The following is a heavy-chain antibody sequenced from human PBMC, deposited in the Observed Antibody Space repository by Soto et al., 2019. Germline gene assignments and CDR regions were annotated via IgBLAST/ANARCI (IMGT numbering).Heavy chain of an antibody. D-gene: IGHD3-22*01. CDR2: GIPIFVTA. V-gene: IGHV1-69*01. CDR3: ARNTYYYDSSGYYFDY. CDR1: GGTFSSYA. J-gene: IGHJ4*02. Sequence: QVQLVQSGAEVKKPGSSVKVSCKASGGTFSSYAISWVRQAPGQGLEWMGGGIPIFVTANYAQKFQGRVTITADESTSTAYMELRSLRSEDTAVYYCARNTYYYDSSGYYFDYWGQGTLVTVSS.